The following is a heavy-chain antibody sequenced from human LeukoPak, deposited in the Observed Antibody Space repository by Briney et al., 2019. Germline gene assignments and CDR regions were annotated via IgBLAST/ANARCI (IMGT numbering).Heavy chain of an antibody. CDR1: GYTFTGYY. J-gene: IGHJ4*02. CDR2: INPNSGGT. Sequence: ASVKVSCKASGYTFTGYYMHWVRQAPGLGLEWMGRINPNSGGTNYAQKFQGRVTMTRDTSISTAYMELSRLRSDDTAVYYCARAYMTTVTTFDYWGQGTLVTVSS. D-gene: IGHD4-17*01. CDR3: ARAYMTTVTTFDY. V-gene: IGHV1-2*06.